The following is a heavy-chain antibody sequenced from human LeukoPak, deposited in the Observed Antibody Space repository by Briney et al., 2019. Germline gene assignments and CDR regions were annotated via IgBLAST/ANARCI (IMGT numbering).Heavy chain of an antibody. V-gene: IGHV3-23*01. J-gene: IGHJ4*02. CDR3: AKTSAGIRGGYFDY. CDR2: INDSGGNT. D-gene: IGHD3-10*01. CDR1: GFTFSSYA. Sequence: GGSLRLSCAASGFTFSSYAMSWVRQAPGKGLEWVTLINDSGGNTYYADSVKGRFTISRDNSKNTLFLQMSSLRAEDTAVYYCAKTSAGIRGGYFDYWGQGTLVTVSS.